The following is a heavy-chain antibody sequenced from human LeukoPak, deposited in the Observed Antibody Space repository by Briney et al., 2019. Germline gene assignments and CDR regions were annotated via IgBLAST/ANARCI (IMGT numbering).Heavy chain of an antibody. J-gene: IGHJ4*02. D-gene: IGHD4-23*01. Sequence: SETLSLTCTVSGGSIRSSCYYWGWIRQPPGKGLAWIGSISYNGITYYNPSLKSRLTMSVDTSKNQFSLKLTSVTAADTAFYFCARVKAVVTPWVFDYWGQGNLVTVSS. CDR1: GGSIRSSCYY. CDR3: ARVKAVVTPWVFDY. V-gene: IGHV4-39*07. CDR2: ISYNGIT.